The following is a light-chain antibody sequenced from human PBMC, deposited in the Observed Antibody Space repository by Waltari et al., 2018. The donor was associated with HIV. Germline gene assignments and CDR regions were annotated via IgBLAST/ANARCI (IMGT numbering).Light chain of an antibody. Sequence: SYVLTQPPSVSVATGQTASITCGGNNIGSKGVHGYQQKPDQAHVQVAYDDSGRPSRFPERFSGSNSGNTATLTISTVEAGDEADYYCQVCDTSNDHPYVFGTGTKVTVL. J-gene: IGLJ1*01. CDR1: NIGSKG. CDR3: QVCDTSNDHPYV. CDR2: DDS. V-gene: IGLV3-21*02.